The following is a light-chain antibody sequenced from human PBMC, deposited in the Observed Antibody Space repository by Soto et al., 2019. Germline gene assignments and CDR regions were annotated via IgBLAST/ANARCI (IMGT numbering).Light chain of an antibody. CDR3: QLYAILPPYT. CDR2: GAS. V-gene: IGKV3-20*01. J-gene: IGKJ2*01. CDR1: QSVSSNY. Sequence: EIVLTQSPGTLSLSPGERATLSCRASQSVSSNYLAWYQQKPGQTPSLLIYGASSRAPGIPDRFSGSGSGTDFTLTTTRLEPVYVAVYYLQLYAILPPYTCALGSKLEI.